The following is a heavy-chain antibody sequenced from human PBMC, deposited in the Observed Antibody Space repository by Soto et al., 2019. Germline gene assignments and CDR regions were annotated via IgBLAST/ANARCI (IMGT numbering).Heavy chain of an antibody. J-gene: IGHJ5*02. V-gene: IGHV1-69*04. CDR2: IIPILGIA. CDR1: GGRFSSYT. D-gene: IGHD3-3*01. CDR3: ARDPPDITIFGVVRNPFDP. Sequence: SVKVSCAACGGRFSSYTISWVRQAPGQGLEWMGRIIPILGIANYAQKFQGRVTITADKSTSTAYMELSSLRSEDTAVYYCARDPPDITIFGVVRNPFDPWGQGTLVTVSS.